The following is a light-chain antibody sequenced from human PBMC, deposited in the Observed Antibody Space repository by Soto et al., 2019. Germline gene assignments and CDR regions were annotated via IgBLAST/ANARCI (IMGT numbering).Light chain of an antibody. CDR3: XXXSNWPPLT. CDR1: QSVSSY. V-gene: IGKV3-11*01. CDR2: DAS. Sequence: EIVLTQSPATLSLSPGERATLSCRASQSVSSYLAWSQQKPGPAPRLLSYDASHRAPGLPARFSGSGSGTDFTLTLIRINPEDVDFXXXXXXSNWPPLTFGGGTKVDIK. J-gene: IGKJ4*01.